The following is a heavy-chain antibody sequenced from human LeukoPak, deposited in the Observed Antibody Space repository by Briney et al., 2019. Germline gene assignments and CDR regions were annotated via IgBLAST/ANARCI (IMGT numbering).Heavy chain of an antibody. J-gene: IGHJ3*01. CDR3: AKAVYDILTEDAFDV. V-gene: IGHV3-30*18. Sequence: GGSLRLSCAASGFTFSSYDMHWVRQAPGKGLEWVAVISYDGNNKYYADSVKGRFTISRDNSKNTLYLQMTSLRAEDTAVYYCAKAVYDILTEDAFDVWGQGTMVTVSS. CDR2: ISYDGNNK. D-gene: IGHD3-9*01. CDR1: GFTFSSYD.